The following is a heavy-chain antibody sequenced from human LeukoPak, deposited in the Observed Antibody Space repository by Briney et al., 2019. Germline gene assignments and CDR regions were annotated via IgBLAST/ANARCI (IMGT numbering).Heavy chain of an antibody. CDR2: IGGSGGST. V-gene: IGHV3-23*01. D-gene: IGHD3-10*01. Sequence: GGSLRLSCAASGFTFSSYAMSWVRQAPGKGLEWVSAIGGSGGSTYYADSVKGRFTISRDNSKNTLYLQMNSLRAEDTAVYYCAKHASVRVTMVRGVILSWFDPWGQGTLVTVSS. J-gene: IGHJ5*02. CDR3: AKHASVRVTMVRGVILSWFDP. CDR1: GFTFSSYA.